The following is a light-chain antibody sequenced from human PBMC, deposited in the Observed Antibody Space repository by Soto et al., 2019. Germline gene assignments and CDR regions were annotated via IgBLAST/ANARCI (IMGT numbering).Light chain of an antibody. CDR1: QSVSSN. CDR2: GAS. CDR3: QQYNNWPRT. J-gene: IGKJ1*01. V-gene: IGKV3-15*01. Sequence: EVVMTQSPDTLSVSPGERATLSCRASQSVSSNLAWYQQKLGQAPRLLIYGASTRATDIPPRFSGSGSGTEFTLTISSLQSEDFAIYYCQQYNNWPRTFGQVTKVDIK.